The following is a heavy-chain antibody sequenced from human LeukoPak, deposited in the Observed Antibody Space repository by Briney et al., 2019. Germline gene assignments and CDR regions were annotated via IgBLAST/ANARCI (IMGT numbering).Heavy chain of an antibody. CDR3: TKGRSIHY. V-gene: IGHV3-7*01. J-gene: IGHJ4*02. D-gene: IGHD6-6*01. CDR1: GFTFSDFW. Sequence: PGGSLRLSCAASGFTFSDFWMGWVRQAPGKGLEWVANINQGGSESYYVDSVKGRFTISRDNAKKSLFLQMNSLRAEDTAEYYCTKGRSIHYWGQGTLVTVST. CDR2: INQGGSES.